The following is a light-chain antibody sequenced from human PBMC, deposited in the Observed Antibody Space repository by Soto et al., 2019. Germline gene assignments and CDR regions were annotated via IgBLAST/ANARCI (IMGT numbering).Light chain of an antibody. V-gene: IGLV2-14*01. CDR3: SSYTSSGTLV. CDR2: EVS. CDR1: SSDVGGYNY. Sequence: QSALTQPASVSGSPGQSITISCTGTSSDVGGYNYVSWYQQHPDKAPKLMIYEVSNRPSGVSNRFSGSKSGNTASLTISGLQVEGEADYYCSSYTSSGTLVFGGGTQLTVL. J-gene: IGLJ2*01.